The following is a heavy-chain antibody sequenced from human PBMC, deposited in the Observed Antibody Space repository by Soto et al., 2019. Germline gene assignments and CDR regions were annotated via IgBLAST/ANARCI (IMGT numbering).Heavy chain of an antibody. CDR1: GASISSSHYY. Sequence: PSETLSLTCTVSGASISSSHYYWGWIRQPPGRGLEWIGSFYYSGSTYYNPSLESRVTISSDTSKNQFSLKVTSVTAADTAIYFCARRERYYGSPGWFDPWGQGTLVTVSS. J-gene: IGHJ5*02. CDR3: ARRERYYGSPGWFDP. CDR2: FYYSGST. V-gene: IGHV4-39*01. D-gene: IGHD3-16*01.